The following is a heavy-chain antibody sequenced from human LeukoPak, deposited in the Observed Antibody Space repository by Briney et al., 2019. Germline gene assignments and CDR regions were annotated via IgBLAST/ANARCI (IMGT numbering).Heavy chain of an antibody. CDR3: AKTVNFYDSRWLDY. V-gene: IGHV3-30*18. CDR1: GVTFSNYG. CDR2: ISYDGNDQ. D-gene: IGHD3-22*01. Sequence: PGGSLRLPCAASGVTFSNYGMHWVRQAPGKGLEWVAFISYDGNDQYYADSVKGRFTISRDNSKNTLNLQTNSLRPEDTAVYYCAKTVNFYDSRWLDYWGQGALVTVSS. J-gene: IGHJ4*02.